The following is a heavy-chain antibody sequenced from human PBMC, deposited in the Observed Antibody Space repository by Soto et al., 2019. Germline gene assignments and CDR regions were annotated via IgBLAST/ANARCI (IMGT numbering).Heavy chain of an antibody. Sequence: PGGSLRLSCAASGFTFSDYYMSWIRQAPGKGLEWVSYISGSGSTTYYADSVKGRFTISRDNAENSLHLQMNSLRAEDTAVYYCASGVAASHFYYYYMDVWGKGTTVTVSS. CDR3: ASGVAASHFYYYYMDV. D-gene: IGHD2-15*01. J-gene: IGHJ6*03. CDR1: GFTFSDYY. CDR2: ISGSGSTT. V-gene: IGHV3-11*01.